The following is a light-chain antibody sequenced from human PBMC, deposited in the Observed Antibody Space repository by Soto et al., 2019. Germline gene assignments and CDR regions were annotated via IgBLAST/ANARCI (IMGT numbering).Light chain of an antibody. CDR2: LGS. J-gene: IGKJ1*01. CDR1: RNLLHSNGYYY. Sequence: DIVMTQAPLSLPVTHGDPSSISCSSIRNLLHSNGYYYLDWYLQKPGQSPQLLIYLGSHRASGVNDRFSGSESGTDFTLKISRVEAEDVGVYYCMKRLQTQWTCGQGTTGDIK. V-gene: IGKV2-28*01. CDR3: MKRLQTQWT.